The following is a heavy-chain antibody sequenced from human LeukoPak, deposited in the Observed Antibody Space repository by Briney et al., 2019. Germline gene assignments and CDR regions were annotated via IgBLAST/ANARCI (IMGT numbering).Heavy chain of an antibody. CDR1: GGSISSGNYY. CDR3: ARDNARGGSFSDYLRYFQH. D-gene: IGHD5/OR15-5a*01. J-gene: IGHJ1*01. V-gene: IGHV4-61*02. CDR2: VYSSGST. Sequence: SETLSLTCTVSGGSISSGNYYWSWIRQPAGKGLEWIGRVYSSGSTNYNPSLKSRVTISIDTSKNQFSLKLYSVTAADTAVYYCARDNARGGSFSDYLRYFQHWGQGTLVTVSS.